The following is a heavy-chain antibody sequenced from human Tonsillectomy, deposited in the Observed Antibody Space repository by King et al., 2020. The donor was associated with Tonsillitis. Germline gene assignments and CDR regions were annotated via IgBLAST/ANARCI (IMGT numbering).Heavy chain of an antibody. CDR1: GFNVSDNF. CDR2: MTNSGRAT. V-gene: IGHV3-11*01. D-gene: IGHD2/OR15-2a*01. Sequence: VQLVESGGGLVKPGGSLKLSCVASGFNVSDNFMSWIRQAPGKGLEWISYMTNSGRATSYADSVKGRFTISRDNAKNSLHLQVNSLRVDDSAVYYCARERRGNYFTFDVWGQGILIAVSS. J-gene: IGHJ3*01. CDR3: ARERRGNYFTFDV.